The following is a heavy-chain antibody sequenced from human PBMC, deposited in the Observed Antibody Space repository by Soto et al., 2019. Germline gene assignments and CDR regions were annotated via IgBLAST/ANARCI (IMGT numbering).Heavy chain of an antibody. J-gene: IGHJ4*02. V-gene: IGHV4-4*02. CDR1: GGSISSDRW. D-gene: IGHD3-16*01. CDR2: SHHSGGT. Sequence: HVQPQESGPGLVRPSGTLSLTCAVSGGSISSDRWWSWVRQSPGRGLEWIGESHHSGGTNYNPSLKSRVTISVDKSKDQSSLKLNSVTAADTAVYYCARESDYACSLGYWGQGTLVTVSS. CDR3: ARESDYACSLGY.